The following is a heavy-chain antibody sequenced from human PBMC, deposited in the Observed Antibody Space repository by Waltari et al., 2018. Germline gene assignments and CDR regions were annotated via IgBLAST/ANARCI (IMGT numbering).Heavy chain of an antibody. D-gene: IGHD6-19*01. J-gene: IGHJ3*02. CDR1: GGSISSHY. Sequence: QVQLQESGPGLVKPSETLSLTCTVSGGSISSHYWSWIRQPPGKGLEWIGYIYYSGSTNYNPSLKSRVTISVDTSKNQFSLKLSSVTAADTAVYYCARGRGYSSGWRRGTDAFDIWGQGTMVTVSS. V-gene: IGHV4-59*11. CDR2: IYYSGST. CDR3: ARGRGYSSGWRRGTDAFDI.